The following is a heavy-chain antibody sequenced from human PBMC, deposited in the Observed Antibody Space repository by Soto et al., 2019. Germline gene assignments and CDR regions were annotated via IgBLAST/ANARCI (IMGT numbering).Heavy chain of an antibody. CDR3: ARVIRGAYYNSPLDT. CDR1: GYTFTGYF. D-gene: IGHD3-10*01. V-gene: IGHV1-2*02. CDR2: INPYSGGA. J-gene: IGHJ5*02. Sequence: ASVKVSCKASGYTFTGYFMHWVRQAPGQGLEWMGWINPYSGGAGYAQSFQGRVTMTRDTSISTVYMELSRLRFDDTAVYYCARVIRGAYYNSPLDTWGQGTVVTVSS.